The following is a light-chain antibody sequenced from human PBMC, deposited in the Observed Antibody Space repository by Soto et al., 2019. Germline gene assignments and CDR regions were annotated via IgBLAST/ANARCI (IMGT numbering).Light chain of an antibody. J-gene: IGKJ2*01. CDR3: QQSYNPPYT. Sequence: DIQMTQSPSSLSASVEDRVTITCRASHSITRHLNWYQQKPGKAPKFLIYAASTLQSGVPSRFSGSGSGTDFSLTISSLQPEDSATYYCQQSYNPPYTFGQGTKLEIK. CDR2: AAS. CDR1: HSITRH. V-gene: IGKV1-39*01.